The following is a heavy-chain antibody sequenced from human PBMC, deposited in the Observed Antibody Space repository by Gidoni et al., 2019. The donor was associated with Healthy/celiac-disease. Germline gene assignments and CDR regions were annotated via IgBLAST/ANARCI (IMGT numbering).Heavy chain of an antibody. CDR1: GYSFTSYW. CDR3: ARLVGVIQLVGVYNWFDP. Sequence: EVQLVQSGAEVKKPGESLKISCKGSGYSFTSYWIGWVRQMPGKGLEWMGIIYPVDSDTRYSPSFQGQVTISADKSISTAYLQWSSLKASDTAMYYCARLVGVIQLVGVYNWFDPWGQGTLVTVSS. CDR2: IYPVDSDT. D-gene: IGHD3-3*01. J-gene: IGHJ5*02. V-gene: IGHV5-51*01.